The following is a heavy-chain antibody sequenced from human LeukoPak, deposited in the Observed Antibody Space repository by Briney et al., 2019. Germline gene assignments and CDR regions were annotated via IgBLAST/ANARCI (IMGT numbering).Heavy chain of an antibody. J-gene: IGHJ3*02. Sequence: ASVKVSCKASTYTFTSYGISWVRQAPGQGLEWMGWISAYNGNTNYAQKLQGRVTMTTDTSTSTAYMELRSLRSDDTAVYYCARDTSGYPPLDAFDIWGQGTMVTVSS. CDR2: ISAYNGNT. V-gene: IGHV1-18*01. D-gene: IGHD3-22*01. CDR1: TYTFTSYG. CDR3: ARDTSGYPPLDAFDI.